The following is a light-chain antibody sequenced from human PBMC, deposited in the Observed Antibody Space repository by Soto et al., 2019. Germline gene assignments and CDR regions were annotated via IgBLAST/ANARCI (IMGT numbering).Light chain of an antibody. J-gene: IGKJ4*01. CDR2: AAS. CDR3: QQSSNTPQVT. CDR1: QSISSY. V-gene: IGKV1-39*01. Sequence: DIQMTQSPSSLSASVGDRVTITCRASQSISSYLNWYQQKPGKAPKLLIYAASSLQSGVPSRFSGSGSGTDFTLDISSLQPEDFATYYCQQSSNTPQVTFGGGTKVEIK.